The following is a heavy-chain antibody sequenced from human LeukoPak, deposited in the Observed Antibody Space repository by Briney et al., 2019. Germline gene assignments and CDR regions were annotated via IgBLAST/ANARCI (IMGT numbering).Heavy chain of an antibody. CDR1: GWFFIVYY. J-gene: IGHJ6*03. CDR2: INHSGNT. CDR3: ASRGGYRFRFTDYYYYYMDV. Sequence: SETLSLTSAVYGWFFIVYYWSWIRQPPGKGLEWIGKINHSGNTKYHPYLQSRVTMSVDTSKNQSSLKLNSVTAADTAVYYCASRGGYRFRFTDYYYYYMDVWGNGTTVTVSS. D-gene: IGHD5-12*01. V-gene: IGHV4-34*01.